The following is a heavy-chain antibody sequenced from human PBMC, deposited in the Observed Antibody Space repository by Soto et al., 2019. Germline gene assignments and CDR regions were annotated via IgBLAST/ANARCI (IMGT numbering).Heavy chain of an antibody. J-gene: IGHJ4*02. Sequence: QVQLQQWGAGLLKPSETLSLICAVYGGSFSDHYWSWVRQPLGKGREWIGEVNHRGSANYNPSLKSRVTISADTSKNQFSLKLRSVTAADAAVYYCARGISVKLMIQRDAPDKYHFDSWGQGTLVTVSS. CDR3: ARGISVKLMIQRDAPDKYHFDS. CDR1: GGSFSDHY. V-gene: IGHV4-34*02. D-gene: IGHD3-16*01. CDR2: VNHRGSA.